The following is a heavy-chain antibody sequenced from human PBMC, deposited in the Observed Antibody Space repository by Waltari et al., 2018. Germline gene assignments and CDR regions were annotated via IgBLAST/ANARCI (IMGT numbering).Heavy chain of an antibody. D-gene: IGHD3-16*02. CDR1: GGSISSYY. CDR3: ARVRLNLMITFGGVIAGKWYFDL. CDR2: IYTSGST. Sequence: QVQLQESGPGLVKPSETLSLTCTVSGGSISSYYWRWIRQPAGKGLEWIGRIYTSGSTNYNPSLKSRVTMSVDTSKNQFSLKLSSVTAADTAVYYCARVRLNLMITFGGVIAGKWYFDLWGRGTLVTVSS. J-gene: IGHJ2*01. V-gene: IGHV4-4*07.